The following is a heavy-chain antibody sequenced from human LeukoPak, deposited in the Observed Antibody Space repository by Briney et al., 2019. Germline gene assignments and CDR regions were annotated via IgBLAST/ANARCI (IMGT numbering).Heavy chain of an antibody. CDR1: GGSISRGGYY. D-gene: IGHD3-10*01. J-gene: IGHJ5*02. Sequence: TLSLTCTVSGGSISRGGYYWSWIRQHPGKGLEWIGYIYYSGSTYYNPSLKSRVTISVDTSKNQFSLKLSSVTAADTAVYYCAGELRGFGELDNWFDPWGQGTLVTVSS. CDR3: AGELRGFGELDNWFDP. CDR2: IYYSGST. V-gene: IGHV4-31*03.